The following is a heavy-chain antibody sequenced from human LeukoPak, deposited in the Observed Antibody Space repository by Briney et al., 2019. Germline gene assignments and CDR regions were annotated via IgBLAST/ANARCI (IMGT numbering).Heavy chain of an antibody. CDR3: AKDGDYGGNGQTCDY. CDR2: ISGDGGST. V-gene: IGHV3-43*02. J-gene: IGHJ4*02. Sequence: GGSLRLSCAASGFTFDAYAMHWVRQAPGKGLEWVSLISGDGGSTYYADSVKGRFTISRDNSKNSLYLQMNSLRTEDTALYYCAKDGDYGGNGQTCDYWGQGNLVTVSS. D-gene: IGHD4-23*01. CDR1: GFTFDAYA.